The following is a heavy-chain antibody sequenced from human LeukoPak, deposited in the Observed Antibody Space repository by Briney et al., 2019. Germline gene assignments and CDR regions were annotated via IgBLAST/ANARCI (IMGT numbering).Heavy chain of an antibody. D-gene: IGHD1-26*01. V-gene: IGHV4-59*01. CDR3: AKHGGSRSSYGMVV. CDR2: IYYSGST. J-gene: IGHJ6*02. Sequence: ASETLSLTCTVSGGPINSYYWSWIRQPPGKGLEWIGYIYYSGSTNYNPSLESRVTISVDTSKNQFSLNLISVTAADTAVYYCAKHGGSRSSYGMVVWGQGTTVTVSS. CDR1: GGPINSYY.